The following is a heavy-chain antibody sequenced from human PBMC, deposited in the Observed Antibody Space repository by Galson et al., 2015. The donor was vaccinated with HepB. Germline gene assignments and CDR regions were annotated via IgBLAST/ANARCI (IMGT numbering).Heavy chain of an antibody. D-gene: IGHD2-2*01. CDR2: ISAYNGNT. J-gene: IGHJ5*02. V-gene: IGHV1-18*01. CDR3: ATGYCSSTSCYDNWFDP. CDR1: GYTFTSYG. Sequence: SVKVSCKASGYTFTSYGISWVRQAPGQGLEWMGWISAYNGNTNYAQKLQGRVTMTTGTSTSTAYMELRSLRSDDTAVYYCATGYCSSTSCYDNWFDPWGQGTLVTVSS.